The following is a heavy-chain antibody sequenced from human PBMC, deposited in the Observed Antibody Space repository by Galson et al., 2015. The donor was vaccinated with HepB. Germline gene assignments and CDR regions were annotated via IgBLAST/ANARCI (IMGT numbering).Heavy chain of an antibody. Sequence: QSGAAVKKPGESLRISCKAYGYTFTNYWIGWVRQLPGKGLEWMGLIYPGDSDTRYSPSFQGQVTISADKSISTAYLQWSSLKASDTAMYYCARRGDYGDFDYWGQGTLVTVSS. J-gene: IGHJ4*02. CDR3: ARRGDYGDFDY. D-gene: IGHD4-17*01. V-gene: IGHV5-51*01. CDR1: GYTFTNYW. CDR2: IYPGDSDT.